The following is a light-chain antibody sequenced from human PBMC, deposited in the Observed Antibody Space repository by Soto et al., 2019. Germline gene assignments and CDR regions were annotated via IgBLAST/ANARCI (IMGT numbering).Light chain of an antibody. V-gene: IGLV2-14*01. Sequence: QSVLTQPASVSGSPGQSITISCTGTSSDVGGYNYVSWYQQYPGKAPKLMIYDVDTRPSGVSNRFSGSKSGNTASLTISGLQADDEADYYCSLYTNSNTLVFGSGTKLTVL. CDR3: SLYTNSNTLV. J-gene: IGLJ1*01. CDR1: SSDVGGYNY. CDR2: DVD.